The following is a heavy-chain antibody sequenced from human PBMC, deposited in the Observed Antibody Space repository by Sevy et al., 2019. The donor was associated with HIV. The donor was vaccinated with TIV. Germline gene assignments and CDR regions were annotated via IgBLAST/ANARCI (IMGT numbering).Heavy chain of an antibody. V-gene: IGHV4-59*01. J-gene: IGHJ4*02. CDR3: GRGGGGGYFFDS. Sequence: SETLSLTCTVSGGSITTSYWYWIRQPPGKGLEWIGYISFSGSTNYNPSLKSRVTMSVDTLKNQFSLKLTSVTAADTAVYFCGRGGGGGYFFDSWGQGTQVTVSS. CDR1: GGSITTSY. CDR2: ISFSGST. D-gene: IGHD3-10*01.